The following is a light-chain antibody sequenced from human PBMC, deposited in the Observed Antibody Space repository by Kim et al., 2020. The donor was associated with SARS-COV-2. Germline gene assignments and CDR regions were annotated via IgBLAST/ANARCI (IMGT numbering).Light chain of an antibody. V-gene: IGLV2-14*04. CDR2: DVS. CDR1: SHDVGGYNC. J-gene: IGLJ3*02. CDR3: SSYTSSSTWV. Sequence: TISGTGNSHDVGGYNCVSWYQQHPGKAPILIIYDVSKRPSGVSNRFSGAKSGNAASLTISGLQAEDEADYYCSSYTSSSTWVFGGGTQLTVL.